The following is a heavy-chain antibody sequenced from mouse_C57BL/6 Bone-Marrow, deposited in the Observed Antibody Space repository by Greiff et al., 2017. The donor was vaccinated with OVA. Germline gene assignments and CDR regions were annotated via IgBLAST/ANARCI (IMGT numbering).Heavy chain of an antibody. D-gene: IGHD4-1*01. J-gene: IGHJ4*01. V-gene: IGHV1-69*01. CDR2: IDPSDSYT. CDR3: AKLGGRGYYAMDY. Sequence: QVQLKQPGAELVMPGASVKLSCKASGYTFTSYWMHWVKQRPGQGLEWIGEIDPSDSYTNYNQKFKGKSTLTVDKSSSTAYMQRSSLTSEDSAVYYCAKLGGRGYYAMDYWGQGTSVTVSS. CDR1: GYTFTSYW.